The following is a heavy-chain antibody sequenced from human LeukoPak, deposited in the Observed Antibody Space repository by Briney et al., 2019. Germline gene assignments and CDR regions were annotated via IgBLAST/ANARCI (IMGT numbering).Heavy chain of an antibody. J-gene: IGHJ4*02. CDR3: ARDGTYYYDSSGYYSFDY. D-gene: IGHD3-22*01. CDR1: GFTFSSYS. Sequence: PGGSLRLXCAASGFTFSSYSMNWVRQAPGKGLEWVSSISSSSSYIYYADSVKGRFTISRDNAKNSLYLQMNSLRAEDTAVYYCARDGTYYYDSSGYYSFDYWGQGTLVTVSS. V-gene: IGHV3-21*01. CDR2: ISSSSSYI.